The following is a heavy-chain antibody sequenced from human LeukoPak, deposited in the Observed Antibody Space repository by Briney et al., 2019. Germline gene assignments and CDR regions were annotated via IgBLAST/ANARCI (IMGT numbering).Heavy chain of an antibody. V-gene: IGHV3-64*01. Sequence: PGGSLRLSCAASGFTFSSYAMHWVRQAPGKGLEYVSAISSNGGSTYYANPVKGRFTISRDNSKNTLYLQMGSLRAEDMAVYYCARARGEQLVTEGYYMDVWGKGTTVTVSS. CDR3: ARARGEQLVTEGYYMDV. CDR1: GFTFSSYA. J-gene: IGHJ6*03. D-gene: IGHD6-6*01. CDR2: ISSNGGST.